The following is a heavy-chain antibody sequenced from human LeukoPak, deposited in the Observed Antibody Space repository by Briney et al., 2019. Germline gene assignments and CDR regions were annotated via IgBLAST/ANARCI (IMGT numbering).Heavy chain of an antibody. D-gene: IGHD3-3*01. Sequence: ASVKVSCKASGGTFSSYTISWVRQAPGQGLEWMGRIIPILGMANYAQKFQGRVTITADKSTSTAYMELSSLRSEDTAVYYCARRVDYYYYMDVWGKGTTVTVSS. CDR3: ARRVDYYYYMDV. CDR1: GGTFSSYT. CDR2: IIPILGMA. V-gene: IGHV1-69*02. J-gene: IGHJ6*03.